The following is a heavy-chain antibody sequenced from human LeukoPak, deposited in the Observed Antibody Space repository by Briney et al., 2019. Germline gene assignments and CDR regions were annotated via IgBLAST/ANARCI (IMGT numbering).Heavy chain of an antibody. CDR1: GFTVNYNY. CDR3: ARVKVGITYWFDP. CDR2: IYSGGST. Sequence: GGSMRLSCAASGFTVNYNYMSWVRQAPGKGLEWVSVIYSGGSTYYADSVKGRFTISRDDSKNTVYLQMNSLRVEDTAVYYCARVKVGITYWFDPWGQGTLVTVSS. D-gene: IGHD1-26*01. V-gene: IGHV3-66*01. J-gene: IGHJ5*02.